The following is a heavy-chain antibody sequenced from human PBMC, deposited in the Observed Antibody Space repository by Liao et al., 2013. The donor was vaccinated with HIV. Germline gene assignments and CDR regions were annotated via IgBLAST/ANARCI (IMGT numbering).Heavy chain of an antibody. Sequence: QVQLQQWGAGLLKPSETLSLTCAVYGGSFSGYYWSWIRQPPREGASEWIGEINHSGSTNYNSSLKSRVTISVDTSKNQFSLRLSSVTAADTAVYYCALGYQYFGSVSYLVDYWGQGTLVTVSS. CDR3: ALGYQYFGSVSYLVDY. CDR1: GGSFSGYY. CDR2: INHSGST. J-gene: IGHJ4*02. V-gene: IGHV4-34*02. D-gene: IGHD3-10*01.